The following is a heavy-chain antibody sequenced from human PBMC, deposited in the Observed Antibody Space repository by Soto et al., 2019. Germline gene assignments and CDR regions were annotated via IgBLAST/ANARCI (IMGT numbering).Heavy chain of an antibody. Sequence: SETLSLTCAVSGGSISSSSYYWGWIRQPPGKGLEWIGSFYYSESTYYNPSLKSRVTISVDTSKNQFSLKLSSVTAADTAVYYCARSVDPWGQGTLVTVS. CDR2: FYYSEST. V-gene: IGHV4-39*01. CDR3: ARSVDP. CDR1: GGSISSSSYY. J-gene: IGHJ5*02.